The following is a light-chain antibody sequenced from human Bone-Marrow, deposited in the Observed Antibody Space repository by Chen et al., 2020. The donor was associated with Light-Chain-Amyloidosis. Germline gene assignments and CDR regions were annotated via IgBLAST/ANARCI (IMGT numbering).Light chain of an antibody. J-gene: IGKJ4*01. CDR1: LDISNS. V-gene: IGKV1-33*01. CDR3: QQFEQLPRT. Sequence: DIQLTQSPSSLSASVGDRVTITCQASLDISNSLNWYQQRPGRAPKVLIYGASYSASGVPSRFSGGGSGTNFILTINSLQPGDIGSYYCQQFEQLPRTFGGGTKVDI. CDR2: GAS.